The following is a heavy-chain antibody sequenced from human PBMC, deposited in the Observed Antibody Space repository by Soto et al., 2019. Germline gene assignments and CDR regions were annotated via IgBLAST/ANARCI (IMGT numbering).Heavy chain of an antibody. CDR2: IYHSGSA. V-gene: IGHV4-39*07. CDR1: GGSISSSSYY. Sequence: PSETLSLTCTVSGGSISSSSYYWGWIRQPPGKGLEWIGEIYHSGSAIYTPSLKSRVTLSLDESKNEFSLNVDSVTAADSAVYYCARSVILTGGSYKGLIRLHYFDTWGPGTLVTVSS. D-gene: IGHD3-9*01. CDR3: ARSVILTGGSYKGLIRLHYFDT. J-gene: IGHJ4*02.